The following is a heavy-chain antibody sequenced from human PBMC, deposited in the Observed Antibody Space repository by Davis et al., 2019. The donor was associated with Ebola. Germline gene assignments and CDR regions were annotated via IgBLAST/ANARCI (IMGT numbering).Heavy chain of an antibody. D-gene: IGHD6-13*01. V-gene: IGHV1-8*01. J-gene: IGHJ4*02. CDR1: GYTFTSYD. Sequence: ASVKVSCKASGYTFTSYDINWVRQATGQGLEWMGWMNPNSGNTGYAQKFQVRVTMTRNTSRSTAYMELSSLTSEDTAVYYCARGVRKIATTGIRYFDYWGQGTLVTVSS. CDR2: MNPNSGNT. CDR3: ARGVRKIATTGIRYFDY.